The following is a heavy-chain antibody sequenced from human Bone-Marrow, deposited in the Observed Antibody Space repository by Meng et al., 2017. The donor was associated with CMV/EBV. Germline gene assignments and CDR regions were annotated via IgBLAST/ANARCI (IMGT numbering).Heavy chain of an antibody. J-gene: IGHJ5*02. V-gene: IGHV3-21*01. CDR2: ISSTRNYI. Sequence: GGSLRLSCAASGFTFSSYGMHWVRQAPGKGLEWVSSISSTRNYIFYADSLKGRFTISRDNVKNSLYLQLNSLRAEDTAVYYCARFSTSYYTIDLWGQGTLVAVSS. CDR3: ARFSTSYYTIDL. CDR1: GFTFSSYG. D-gene: IGHD3/OR15-3a*01.